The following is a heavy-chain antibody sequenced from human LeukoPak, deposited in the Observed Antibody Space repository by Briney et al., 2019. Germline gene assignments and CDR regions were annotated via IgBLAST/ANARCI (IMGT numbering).Heavy chain of an antibody. CDR3: ARRYCSGGSCYVSS. Sequence: PSETLSLTCTVSGGSISSYYWGWIRQPPGKGLEWIGYIYYSGSTNYNPSLKSRVTISVDTSKNQFSLKLSSVTAADTAVYYCARRYCSGGSCYVSSWGQGTLVTVSS. V-gene: IGHV4-59*01. D-gene: IGHD2-15*01. CDR2: IYYSGST. J-gene: IGHJ4*02. CDR1: GGSISSYY.